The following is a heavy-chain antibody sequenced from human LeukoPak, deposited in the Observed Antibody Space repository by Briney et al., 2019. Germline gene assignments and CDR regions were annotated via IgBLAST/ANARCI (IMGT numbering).Heavy chain of an antibody. CDR2: IYTSGST. CDR1: GGSISSGSYY. CDR3: ARGPLEWSGYYSSYYYYYMDV. V-gene: IGHV4-61*02. Sequence: SETLSLTCTVSGGSISSGSYYWSCIRQPAGKGLEWIGRIYTSGSTNYNPSLKSRVTISVDTSKNQFSLKLSSVTAADTAVYYCARGPLEWSGYYSSYYYYYMDVWGKGTTVTVSS. D-gene: IGHD3-3*01. J-gene: IGHJ6*03.